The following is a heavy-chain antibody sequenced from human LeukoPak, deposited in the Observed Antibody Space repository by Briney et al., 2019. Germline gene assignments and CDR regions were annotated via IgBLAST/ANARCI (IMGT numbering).Heavy chain of an antibody. J-gene: IGHJ6*02. CDR3: ARKSGSYSYYYGMDV. V-gene: IGHV1-46*01. Sequence: ASVKVSCKASGYTFTSYYMHWVRQAPGQGLEWMGIINPSGGSTSYAQKFQGRVTMTRDTSTSTVYMELSSLRSEDTAVYYCARKSGSYSYYYGMDVWGQGTTVTASS. D-gene: IGHD1-26*01. CDR2: INPSGGST. CDR1: GYTFTSYY.